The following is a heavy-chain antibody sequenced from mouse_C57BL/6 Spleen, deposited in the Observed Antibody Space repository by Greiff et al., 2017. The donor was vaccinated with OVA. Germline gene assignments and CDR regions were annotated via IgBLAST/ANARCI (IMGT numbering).Heavy chain of an antibody. CDR1: GYTFTSYW. V-gene: IGHV1-53*01. CDR3: ARSDYGSSYWYFDV. J-gene: IGHJ1*03. Sequence: VQLQQPGTELVKPGASVKLSCKASGYTFTSYWMHWVKQRPGQGLEWIGNINPSNGGTNYNEKFKSKATLTVDKSSSTAYMQLSSLTSEDSAVYDCARSDYGSSYWYFDVWGTGTTVTVSS. CDR2: INPSNGGT. D-gene: IGHD1-1*01.